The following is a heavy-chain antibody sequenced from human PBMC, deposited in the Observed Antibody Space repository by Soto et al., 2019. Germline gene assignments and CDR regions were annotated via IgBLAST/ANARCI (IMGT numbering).Heavy chain of an antibody. Sequence: QVQLVQSGAEVKKPGASVKVSCKAPGYTFASYAISWMRQAPGQGLEWMGWITAYNGNTNYAQKLQGRVTMTTDTSTTTAYIELRSLRSDDTAVYYCARDPPPPDYWGQGTLVTGSS. CDR1: GYTFASYA. CDR3: ARDPPPPDY. CDR2: ITAYNGNT. J-gene: IGHJ4*02. V-gene: IGHV1-18*01.